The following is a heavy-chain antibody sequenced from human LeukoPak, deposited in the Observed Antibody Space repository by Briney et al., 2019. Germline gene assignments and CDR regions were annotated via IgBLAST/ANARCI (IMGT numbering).Heavy chain of an antibody. Sequence: EESLKISCKGSGYSFTSYWIGWVRQMPGKGLGWMGIIYPGDSDTRYSPSFQGQVTISADKSISTAYLQWSSLKASDTAMYYYARRVGDWFDPWGQGTLVSVSS. CDR2: IYPGDSDT. V-gene: IGHV5-51*01. D-gene: IGHD2-15*01. J-gene: IGHJ5*02. CDR3: ARRVGDWFDP. CDR1: GYSFTSYW.